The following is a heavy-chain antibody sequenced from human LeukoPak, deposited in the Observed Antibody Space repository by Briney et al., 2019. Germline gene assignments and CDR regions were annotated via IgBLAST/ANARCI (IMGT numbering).Heavy chain of an antibody. V-gene: IGHV4-59*01. D-gene: IGHD5-18*01. CDR3: ARGTKRGYSYGYESDAFDI. CDR1: GGSISSYS. Sequence: PSETLSLTCTVPGGSISSYSWSWIRQPPGKELEYIGYIYYSGSANYNPSLKSRVTISVDTSKNQFSLKLRSVTAADTAVYYCARGTKRGYSYGYESDAFDIWGQGTMVTVSS. CDR2: IYYSGSA. J-gene: IGHJ3*02.